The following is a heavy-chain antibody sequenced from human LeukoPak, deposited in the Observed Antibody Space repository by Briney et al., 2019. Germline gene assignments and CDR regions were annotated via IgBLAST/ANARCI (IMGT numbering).Heavy chain of an antibody. Sequence: ASVKVSCKASGYTFTSYDINWVRQATGQGLEWMGWMNPNSGNTGYAQKFQGRVTMTRDTSIGTAYMELSSLKFEDTAVYYCVRAVAGASTFHLDSWGQGTLVTVSS. V-gene: IGHV1-8*01. CDR2: MNPNSGNT. CDR1: GYTFTSYD. J-gene: IGHJ4*02. CDR3: VRAVAGASTFHLDS. D-gene: IGHD2-2*01.